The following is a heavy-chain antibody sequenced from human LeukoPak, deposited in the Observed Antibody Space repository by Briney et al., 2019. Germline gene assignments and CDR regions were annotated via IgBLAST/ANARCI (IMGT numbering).Heavy chain of an antibody. V-gene: IGHV4-4*07. Sequence: PETLSLTCTVSGGSISSYYWSWIRQPAGKGLEWIGRIYTSGSTNYNPSLKSRVTMSVDTSKNQFSLKLSSVTAADTAVYYCARDGHLGYCSSTSCSNWFDPWGQGTLVTVSS. J-gene: IGHJ5*02. CDR3: ARDGHLGYCSSTSCSNWFDP. D-gene: IGHD2-2*01. CDR2: IYTSGST. CDR1: GGSISSYY.